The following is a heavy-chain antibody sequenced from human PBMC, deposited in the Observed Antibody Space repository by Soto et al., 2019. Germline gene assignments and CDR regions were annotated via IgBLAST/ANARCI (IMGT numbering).Heavy chain of an antibody. J-gene: IGHJ6*03. Sequence: QDQLVQSGAEVKKPGASVKVSCKASGYSFTNYGITWVRQAPGQGLEWMGWISAFNGNTHSAQKLQGRVTMTTDASTSTAYLGPRSLRSDDTAVYYCARDRGVTPPVAGNTHYYYSMYVWGKGTTVTVSS. CDR3: ARDRGVTPPVAGNTHYYYSMYV. CDR1: GYSFTNYG. V-gene: IGHV1-18*01. CDR2: ISAFNGNT. D-gene: IGHD6-19*01.